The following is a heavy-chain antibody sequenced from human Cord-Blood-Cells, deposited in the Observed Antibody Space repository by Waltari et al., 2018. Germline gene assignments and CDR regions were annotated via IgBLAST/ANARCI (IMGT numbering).Heavy chain of an antibody. CDR3: ARVGYYDILTGDY. CDR1: GGSFSGYY. D-gene: IGHD3-9*01. Sequence: QVQLQQWGAGLLKPSETLSLTCAVYGGSFSGYYWTWIRQPPVKGLEWIGEINHSGSTNYNPSLTSRGTISVDTAKNQFFLKLSSVTAADTAVYYCARVGYYDILTGDYWGQGTLVTVSS. CDR2: INHSGST. J-gene: IGHJ4*02. V-gene: IGHV4-34*01.